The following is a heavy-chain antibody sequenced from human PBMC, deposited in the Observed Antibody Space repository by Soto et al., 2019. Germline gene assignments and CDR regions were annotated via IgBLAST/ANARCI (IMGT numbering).Heavy chain of an antibody. CDR2: IDSAGDA. J-gene: IGHJ5*02. CDR3: ARGGIRGVSWNWFET. V-gene: IGHV3-13*01. D-gene: IGHD3-10*01. Sequence: EVQLVESGGGLVQPGGSLRLSCAASGFTFSRHDMHWVRQVTGKGLEWVSGIDSAGDAKYSVSVKGRFTISRENAKDSVHLQMNSLTAGDTAVYYCARGGIRGVSWNWFETWGQGTLVTVSS. CDR1: GFTFSRHD.